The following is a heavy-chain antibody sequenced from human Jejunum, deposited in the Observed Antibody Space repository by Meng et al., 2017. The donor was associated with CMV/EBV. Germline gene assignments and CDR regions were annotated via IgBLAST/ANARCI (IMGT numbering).Heavy chain of an antibody. V-gene: IGHV3-23*01. D-gene: IGHD5-18*01. Sequence: SGFTFSSFAMSWVRQAPGMGLEWVSTVRGSDDTTYYADSVKGRFTISRDNSKNTVYLQMNSLRAEDTAVYYCAKSLVDTGMDLDSWGQGTRVTVSS. CDR1: GFTFSSFA. CDR3: AKSLVDTGMDLDS. J-gene: IGHJ4*02. CDR2: VRGSDDTT.